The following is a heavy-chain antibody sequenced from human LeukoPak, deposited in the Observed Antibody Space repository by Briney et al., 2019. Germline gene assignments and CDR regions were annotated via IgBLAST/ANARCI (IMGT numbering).Heavy chain of an antibody. D-gene: IGHD6-19*01. J-gene: IGHJ4*02. Sequence: ANSMKGRLTISRDNANDSLFLQMNSLRAEDTAVYYCARGTSGWYLFYWGQGTLVTVSS. CDR3: ARGTSGWYLFY. V-gene: IGHV3-21*04.